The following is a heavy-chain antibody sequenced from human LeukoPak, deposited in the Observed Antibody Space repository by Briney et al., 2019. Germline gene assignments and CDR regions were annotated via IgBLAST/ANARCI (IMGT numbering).Heavy chain of an antibody. D-gene: IGHD5-18*01. CDR1: GFTVSSNY. CDR3: AGGGYSYGPTYYYGMDV. Sequence: PGGSLRLSCAASGFTVSSNYMSWVRQAPGKGLEWVSVIPSGGSTYYADSVKGRFTISRDNAKNSLYLQMNSLRAEDTAVYYCAGGGYSYGPTYYYGMDVWGQGTTVTVSS. V-gene: IGHV3-66*01. CDR2: IPSGGST. J-gene: IGHJ6*02.